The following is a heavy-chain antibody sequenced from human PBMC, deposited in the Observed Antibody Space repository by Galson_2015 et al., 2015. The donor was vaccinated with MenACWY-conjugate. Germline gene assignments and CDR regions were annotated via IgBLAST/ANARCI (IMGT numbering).Heavy chain of an antibody. J-gene: IGHJ6*02. CDR3: ARNSHLRYGSGTSPPIYFFYGMDV. D-gene: IGHD3-10*01. CDR2: IKQDGSEG. CDR1: GFTFSNYW. Sequence: SLRLSCAASGFTFSNYWLNWVRQAPGKGLEWVAKIKQDGSEGYYADSVKGRFTISRDNAQKSLYLQMDSLRAEDTAVYYCARNSHLRYGSGTSPPIYFFYGMDVWGQGTTVTVSS. V-gene: IGHV3-7*03.